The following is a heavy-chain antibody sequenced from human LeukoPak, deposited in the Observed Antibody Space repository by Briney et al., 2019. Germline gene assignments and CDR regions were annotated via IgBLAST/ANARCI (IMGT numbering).Heavy chain of an antibody. CDR3: AKPNYDFLTGYYYFDY. CDR1: GFTFSTYG. D-gene: IGHD3-9*01. Sequence: GRSLRLSCAASGFTFSTYGMHWVRQALGKGLEWVAVISYDGSNKYYADSVKGRFTISRDNSKNTQYLQMNSLRAEDTAVYYCAKPNYDFLTGYYYFDYWGQGTLVTVSS. J-gene: IGHJ4*02. CDR2: ISYDGSNK. V-gene: IGHV3-30*18.